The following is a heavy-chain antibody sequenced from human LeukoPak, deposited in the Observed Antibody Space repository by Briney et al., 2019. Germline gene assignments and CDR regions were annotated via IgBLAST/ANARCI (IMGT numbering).Heavy chain of an antibody. D-gene: IGHD3-22*01. CDR2: ISSSSNTI. J-gene: IGHJ4*02. V-gene: IGHV3-48*01. Sequence: GGSLRLSCAASAFTFTTYSMNWVRQAPGKGLEWLSYISSSSNTIYYADSVKGRFTISRDNAKNSLYLQMNSLRAEDAAVYYCASLIPYYYDSSTYSPGDYWGQGTLVTVSS. CDR1: AFTFTTYS. CDR3: ASLIPYYYDSSTYSPGDY.